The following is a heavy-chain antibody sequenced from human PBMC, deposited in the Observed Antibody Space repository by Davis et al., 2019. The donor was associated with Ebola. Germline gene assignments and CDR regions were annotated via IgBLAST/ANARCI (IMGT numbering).Heavy chain of an antibody. V-gene: IGHV3-23*01. CDR3: VATSSSLAAY. D-gene: IGHD6-6*01. Sequence: GESLKISCAASGFTFTVYVMSWVRQAPGTGLEWISSISNSGYETYYADSVKGRFTTSRDNSKSTLNLQMNSLRAGDTAIYYCVATSSSLAAYWGQGTLVTVSS. CDR1: GFTFTVYV. J-gene: IGHJ4*02. CDR2: ISNSGYET.